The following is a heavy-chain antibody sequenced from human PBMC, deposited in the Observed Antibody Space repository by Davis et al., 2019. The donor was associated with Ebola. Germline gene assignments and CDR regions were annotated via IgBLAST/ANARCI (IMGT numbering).Heavy chain of an antibody. J-gene: IGHJ6*02. CDR1: GGTFSSYA. D-gene: IGHD4-17*01. CDR3: ASAGMTTYTLGLKYYYYYGMDV. V-gene: IGHV1-69*13. CDR2: IIPIFGTA. Sequence: SVKVSCKASGGTFSSYAISWVRQAPGQGLEWMGGIIPIFGTANYAQKFQGRVTITADESTSTVYMELSSLRSEDTAVYYCASAGMTTYTLGLKYYYYYGMDVWGQGTTVTVSS.